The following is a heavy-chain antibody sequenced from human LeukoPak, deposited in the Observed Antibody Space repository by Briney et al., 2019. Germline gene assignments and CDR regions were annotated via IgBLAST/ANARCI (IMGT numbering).Heavy chain of an antibody. D-gene: IGHD2-2*02. CDR1: GSTFSAHY. Sequence: GASVRVSCKTSGSTFSAHYLHWVRQAPGQRPEWVGRIDPASGGTHYAQKFQGRVTVTRDTSTTTVDMELSGLRSDDTAVYYCARVPGPYTTSRFDFWGQGTLVTVSS. J-gene: IGHJ4*02. CDR3: ARVPGPYTTSRFDF. CDR2: IDPASGGT. V-gene: IGHV1-2*02.